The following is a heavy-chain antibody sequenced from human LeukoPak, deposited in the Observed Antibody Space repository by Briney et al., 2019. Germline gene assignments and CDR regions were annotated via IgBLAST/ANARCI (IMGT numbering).Heavy chain of an antibody. J-gene: IGHJ6*03. Sequence: SETLSLTCTVSGGSISSGSYYWSWIRQPAGKGLEWIGRIYTSGSTNYNPSLKSRVTISVDTSKNQFSLKLSSVTAADTAVYYCARDGVATHNSDYYYYYMDVWGKGTTVTVSS. V-gene: IGHV4-61*02. D-gene: IGHD3-3*01. CDR3: ARDGVATHNSDYYYYYMDV. CDR1: GGSISSGSYY. CDR2: IYTSGST.